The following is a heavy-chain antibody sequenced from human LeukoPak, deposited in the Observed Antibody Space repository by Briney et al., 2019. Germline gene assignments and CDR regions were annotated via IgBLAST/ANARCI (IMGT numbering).Heavy chain of an antibody. CDR2: IWYDGSNK. V-gene: IGHV3-33*01. Sequence: GGSLRLSCAASGFTFSSYGMHCVRQAPGKGLEWVAVIWYDGSNKYYADSVKGRFTISRDNSKNTLYLQMNSLRAEDTAVYYCARSITMIVVVHSHDAFDIWGQGTMVTVSS. CDR3: ARSITMIVVVHSHDAFDI. D-gene: IGHD3-22*01. J-gene: IGHJ3*02. CDR1: GFTFSSYG.